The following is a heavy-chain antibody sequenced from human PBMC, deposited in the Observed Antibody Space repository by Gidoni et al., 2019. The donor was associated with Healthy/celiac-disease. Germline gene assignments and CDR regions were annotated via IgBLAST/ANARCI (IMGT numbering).Heavy chain of an antibody. CDR2: IIPIFGTA. V-gene: IGHV1-69*01. J-gene: IGHJ5*02. D-gene: IGHD2-2*01. Sequence: VQPVQSGAVVMTPGSSVKLSCQVSGGTLSSYATRWVRQAPGPGLEWMGGIIPIFGTANYAQKFQGRVTITADESTSTDYMELSSLRSEETAVYYCARIPRGYCSSTSCPNWFDPWGQGTLVTVSS. CDR1: GGTLSSYA. CDR3: ARIPRGYCSSTSCPNWFDP.